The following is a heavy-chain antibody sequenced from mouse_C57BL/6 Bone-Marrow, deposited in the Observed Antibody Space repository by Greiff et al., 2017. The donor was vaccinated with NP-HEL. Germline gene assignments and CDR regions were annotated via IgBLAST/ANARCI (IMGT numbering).Heavy chain of an antibody. CDR2: INYDGSST. Sequence: EVQLVESEGGLVQPGSSMKLSCTASGFTFSDYYMAWVRQVPEKGLEWVANINYDGSSTYYLDSLKSRFIISRDNAKNMLYLQMSSLKSEDTATYYCARDGGSSSYYAMDYWGQGTSVTVSS. J-gene: IGHJ4*01. D-gene: IGHD1-1*01. CDR1: GFTFSDYY. CDR3: ARDGGSSSYYAMDY. V-gene: IGHV5-16*01.